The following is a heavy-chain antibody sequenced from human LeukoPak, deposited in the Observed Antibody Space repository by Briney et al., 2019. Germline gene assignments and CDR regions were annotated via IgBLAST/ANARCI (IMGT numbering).Heavy chain of an antibody. J-gene: IGHJ1*01. CDR2: IISKSRYI. D-gene: IGHD3-10*01. Sequence: GGSLRLSCAASGFIFNNYSMNWVRQAPGKGLEWVAFIISKSRYIYYAYSGKGRFTISRGNADNSLYLQMNSLRAEDTAVYYCASLRDYSYGSGTYYTDDYFHNWGQGTLVTVSS. CDR3: ASLRDYSYGSGTYYTDDYFHN. CDR1: GFIFNNYS. V-gene: IGHV3-21*01.